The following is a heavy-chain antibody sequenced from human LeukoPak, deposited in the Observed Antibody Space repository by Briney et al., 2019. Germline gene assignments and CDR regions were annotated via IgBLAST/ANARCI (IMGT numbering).Heavy chain of an antibody. V-gene: IGHV3-48*01. CDR2: LSSSSSVI. D-gene: IGHD3-3*01. CDR1: GFTFSTYA. J-gene: IGHJ4*02. Sequence: HGGSLRLSCAASGFTFSTYAMDWVRQAPGKGLEWVSYLSSSSSVIYHADSVKGRFTISRDNAKNSLYLQMNSLRTEDTAVYYCARATWSGYRGALDYWGQGTLVTVSS. CDR3: ARATWSGYRGALDY.